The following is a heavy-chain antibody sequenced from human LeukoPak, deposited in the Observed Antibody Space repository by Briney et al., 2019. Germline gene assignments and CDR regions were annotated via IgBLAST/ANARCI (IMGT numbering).Heavy chain of an antibody. V-gene: IGHV4-59*01. CDR1: GGSISSYY. J-gene: IGHJ4*02. D-gene: IGHD1-26*01. Sequence: SETLSLTCTVSGGSISSYYWSWIRQPPGKGLEWIGYIYSSGSTNYNPSLKSRVTISVDTSKNQFSLKLRSVTAADTAVYYCAGSGSYYPDYWGQGTLVTVSS. CDR2: IYSSGST. CDR3: AGSGSYYPDY.